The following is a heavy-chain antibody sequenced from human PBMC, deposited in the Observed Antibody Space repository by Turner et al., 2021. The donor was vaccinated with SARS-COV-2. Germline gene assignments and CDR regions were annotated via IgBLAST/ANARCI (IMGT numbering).Heavy chain of an antibody. Sequence: EVQLLESGGGLVQPGGSLRPSCSASGFTFSSYAMSWVRQALGKGLEWVSAISGSGGSTYYADSVKGRFTISRDNSKNTLYLQMNSLRAEDTAVYYCAKADRIMIVVVITLFDYWGQGTLVTVSS. D-gene: IGHD3-22*01. CDR2: ISGSGGST. V-gene: IGHV3-23*01. J-gene: IGHJ4*02. CDR3: AKADRIMIVVVITLFDY. CDR1: GFTFSSYA.